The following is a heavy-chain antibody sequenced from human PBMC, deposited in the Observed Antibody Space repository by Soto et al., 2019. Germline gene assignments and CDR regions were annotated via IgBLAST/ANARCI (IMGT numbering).Heavy chain of an antibody. Sequence: SETLSLTCTFSGGSISSSSYYWGWIRQPPGKGLEWIGTIYFSGSTYYNPSNPSLKSRVTISVDTSKNQFSLKLSSVTAADTAVYPCARRPVSGVFDYWGQGTLVTVSS. CDR2: IYFSGST. CDR1: GGSISSSSYY. CDR3: ARRPVSGVFDY. V-gene: IGHV4-39*01. J-gene: IGHJ4*02. D-gene: IGHD3-3*01.